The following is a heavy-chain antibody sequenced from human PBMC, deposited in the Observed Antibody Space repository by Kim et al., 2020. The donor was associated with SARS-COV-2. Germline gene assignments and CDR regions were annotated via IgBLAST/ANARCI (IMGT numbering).Heavy chain of an antibody. D-gene: IGHD3-22*01. Sequence: GGSLRLSCAASGFTFSSYSMNWVRQAPGKGLEWVSSISSSSSYIYYADSVKGRFTISRDNAKNSLYLQMNSLRAEDTAVYYCASFYDSSGYYYGGYYYYYGMDVWGQGTTVPVSS. CDR3: ASFYDSSGYYYGGYYYYYGMDV. V-gene: IGHV3-21*01. J-gene: IGHJ6*02. CDR2: ISSSSSYI. CDR1: GFTFSSYS.